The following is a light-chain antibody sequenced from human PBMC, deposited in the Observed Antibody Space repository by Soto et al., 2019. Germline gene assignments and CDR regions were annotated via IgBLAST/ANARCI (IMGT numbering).Light chain of an antibody. CDR2: EVS. CDR3: SSYTNYNHVV. V-gene: IGLV2-14*01. CDR1: TSDVGGFNY. J-gene: IGLJ2*01. Sequence: QSALTQPASVSGSPGQSITISCTGTTSDVGGFNYVSWYQLNPGKAPKLMVYEVSNRPSGVSNRFSGSKSGNTASLTISGLQAEDEDDYYCSSYTNYNHVVFGGGTKVTVL.